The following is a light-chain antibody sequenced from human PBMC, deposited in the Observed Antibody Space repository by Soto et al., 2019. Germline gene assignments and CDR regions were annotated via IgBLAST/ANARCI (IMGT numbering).Light chain of an antibody. CDR3: SSSAGRITLV. CDR1: RSDVGGYNL. Sequence: QSGLTQTASVSGSPGQSITMSCTGSRSDVGGYNLVSWYQQHPGKAPKLLISGDNKRPSGVSDRFSGSKSGNTASLTISGLQAEDEGDYYCSSSAGRITLVFGGGTKLTVL. V-gene: IGLV2-23*01. J-gene: IGLJ2*01. CDR2: GDN.